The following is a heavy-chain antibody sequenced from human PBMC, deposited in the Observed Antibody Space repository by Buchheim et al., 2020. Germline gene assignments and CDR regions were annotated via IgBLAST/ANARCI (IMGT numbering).Heavy chain of an antibody. Sequence: QEQLVESGGGLVKPGGSLRISCAASGFTFRDYYLSWIRQAPGKGLEWLAYISSSSNTIQYADSVKGRFTISRDNAKNSLDLHMNSLRADDTAIYYCARDAHWGIWYFDLWGPGTL. V-gene: IGHV3-11*01. D-gene: IGHD7-27*01. J-gene: IGHJ2*01. CDR2: ISSSSNTI. CDR1: GFTFRDYY. CDR3: ARDAHWGIWYFDL.